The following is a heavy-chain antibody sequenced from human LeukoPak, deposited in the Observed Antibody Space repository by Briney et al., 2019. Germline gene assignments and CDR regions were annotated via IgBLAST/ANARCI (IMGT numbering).Heavy chain of an antibody. D-gene: IGHD3-22*01. CDR1: GFTFSSYG. V-gene: IGHV3-30*18. Sequence: GRSLRLSCAASGFTFSSYGMHWVRQAPGKGLEWVAVISYDGSNKYYADSVKGRFTISRDNSKNTLYLQMNSLRAEDTAVYYCAKEIEWLLLAYWGQGTLVTVSS. CDR2: ISYDGSNK. J-gene: IGHJ4*02. CDR3: AKEIEWLLLAY.